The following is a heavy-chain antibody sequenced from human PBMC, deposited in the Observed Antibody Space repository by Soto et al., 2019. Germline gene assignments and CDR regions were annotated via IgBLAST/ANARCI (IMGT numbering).Heavy chain of an antibody. J-gene: IGHJ6*02. CDR3: ARAPRYVDIVATIRKDYYYGMDV. Sequence: GVSVKVCCKASVYTFNGYYIHWVRQEHGQGLEWMGWINPNSGGTNYAQKFQGWVTMTRDTSISTAYMELSRLRSDDTAVYYCARAPRYVDIVATIRKDYYYGMDVWGQGTTVTVSS. V-gene: IGHV1-2*04. D-gene: IGHD5-12*01. CDR1: VYTFNGYY. CDR2: INPNSGGT.